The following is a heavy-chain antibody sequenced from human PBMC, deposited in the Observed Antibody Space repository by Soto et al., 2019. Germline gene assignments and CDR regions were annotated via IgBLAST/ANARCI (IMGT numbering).Heavy chain of an antibody. CDR3: AREEYYDFWSGPDAFDI. CDR2: TYYRSKWYN. D-gene: IGHD3-3*01. Sequence: SQTLSLTCAISGDSVSSNSAAWNWIRQSPSRGLEWLERTYYRSKWYNDYAVSVKSRITNNPDTSKNQFSLQLNSLTPEDTAVYYCAREEYYDFWSGPDAFDIWGQGTMVTVSS. J-gene: IGHJ3*02. CDR1: GDSVSSNSAA. V-gene: IGHV6-1*01.